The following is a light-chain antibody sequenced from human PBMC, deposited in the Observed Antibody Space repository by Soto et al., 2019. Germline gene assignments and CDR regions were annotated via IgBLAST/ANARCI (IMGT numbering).Light chain of an antibody. CDR2: GAS. CDR1: QSVSSSY. CDR3: QQYGSSPPTT. J-gene: IGKJ1*01. V-gene: IGKV3-20*01. Sequence: EIVLTQSPGTLSLSPGERATLSCRASQSVSSSYLAWYQQKPGQAPRLLIYGASSRATGIPYRFIGSGSGTDFTLTISRLEPEDFAVYYCQQYGSSPPTTFGQGTKVEIK.